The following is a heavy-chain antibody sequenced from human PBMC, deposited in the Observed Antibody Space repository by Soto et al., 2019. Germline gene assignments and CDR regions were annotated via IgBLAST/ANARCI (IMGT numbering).Heavy chain of an antibody. J-gene: IGHJ4*02. CDR1: GGSVSSGSYY. Sequence: QVQLQESGPGLVKPSETLSLTCTVSGGSVSSGSYYWTWIRQPPGKGLEWIGCLYNSGSTNYNPAPKSRATRSVDTSKNQFSLRLSSVTAADTAVYYCARDNGYSYGYFDYWGQETLVTVSS. CDR2: LYNSGST. D-gene: IGHD5-18*01. V-gene: IGHV4-61*01. CDR3: ARDNGYSYGYFDY.